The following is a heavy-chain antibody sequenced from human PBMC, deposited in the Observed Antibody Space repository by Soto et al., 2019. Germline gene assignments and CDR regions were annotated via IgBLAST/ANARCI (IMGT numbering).Heavy chain of an antibody. CDR2: IKSKTDGGTT. D-gene: IGHD3-10*01. Sequence: GGSLRLSCAASGFTFSNAWMSWVRQAPGKGLEWVGRIKSKTDGGTTDYAAPVKGRFTISRDDSKNTLYLQMNSLKTEDTAGYYCTTDKGDYGSGSYYYYYGMDVWGQGTTVTVSS. CDR1: GFTFSNAW. V-gene: IGHV3-15*01. J-gene: IGHJ6*02. CDR3: TTDKGDYGSGSYYYYYGMDV.